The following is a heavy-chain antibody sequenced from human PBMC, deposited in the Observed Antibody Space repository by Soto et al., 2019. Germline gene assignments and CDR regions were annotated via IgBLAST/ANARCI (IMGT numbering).Heavy chain of an antibody. J-gene: IGHJ6*02. CDR3: ARGVSVGLDYYGMDV. V-gene: IGHV1-69*12. D-gene: IGHD2-15*01. CDR2: IIPIFGTA. CDR1: GGTFSSYA. Sequence: QVQLVQSGAEVKKPGSSVKVSCKASGGTFSSYAISWVRQAPGQGLEWMGGIIPIFGTANYAQKFQGRVTITADESTSTAHMEVSSLISEGTAVYYCARGVSVGLDYYGMDVWGQGTTVTVSS.